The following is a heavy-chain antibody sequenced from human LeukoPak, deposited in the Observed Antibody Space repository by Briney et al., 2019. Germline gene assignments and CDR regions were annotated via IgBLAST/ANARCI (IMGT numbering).Heavy chain of an antibody. D-gene: IGHD4/OR15-4a*01. V-gene: IGHV1-69*05. CDR2: IIPIFGTA. Sequence: GASVKVSCKASGGTFSSYAISWVRQAPGQGLEWMGGIIPIFGTANYAQKFQGRVTITRDTSASTAYMELSSLRSEDMAVYYCAREVRRQFDYWGQGTLVTVSS. CDR1: GGTFSSYA. CDR3: AREVRRQFDY. J-gene: IGHJ4*02.